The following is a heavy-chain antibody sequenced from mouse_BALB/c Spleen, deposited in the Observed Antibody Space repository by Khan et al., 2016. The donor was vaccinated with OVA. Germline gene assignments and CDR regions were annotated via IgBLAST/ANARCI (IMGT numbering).Heavy chain of an antibody. V-gene: IGHV14-3*02. CDR1: GFNIKDTY. Sequence: VQLQQSGAELVKPGASVKLSCTASGFNIKDTYMHWVKQRPEQGLEWIGRIDPANGNTKYDPKSQGKATITADTSSNTAYLQLSSLTSEGTAVYYWARRRNYYGSRDYWGQGTTLTVSS. CDR2: IDPANGNT. D-gene: IGHD1-1*01. CDR3: ARRRNYYGSRDY. J-gene: IGHJ2*01.